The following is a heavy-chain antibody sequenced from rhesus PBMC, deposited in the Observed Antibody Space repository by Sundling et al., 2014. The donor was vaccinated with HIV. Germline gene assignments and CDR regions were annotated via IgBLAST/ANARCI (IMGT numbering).Heavy chain of an antibody. Sequence: EVQLVESGGGLAKPGGSLRLSCAASGFSFSDYYMHWVRQAPGKGLEWVSGISYTGGSTYYADSVKGRFTISRENAKNTLYLQMDSLRAEDTAVYYCARYCTGSGCYVGYGLDSWGQGVVVTVSS. CDR3: ARYCTGSGCYVGYGLDS. D-gene: IGHD2-21*01. CDR1: GFSFSDYY. CDR2: ISYTGGST. J-gene: IGHJ6*01. V-gene: IGHV3-59*01.